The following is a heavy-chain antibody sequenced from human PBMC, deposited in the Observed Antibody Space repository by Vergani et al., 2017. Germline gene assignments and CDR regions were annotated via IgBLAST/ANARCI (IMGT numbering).Heavy chain of an antibody. D-gene: IGHD3-10*01. CDR1: GGSISSSSYY. Sequence: QLQLQESGPGLVKPSETLSLTCTVSGGSISSSSYYWGWIRQPPGKGLEWIGSIYYSGSTYYNPSLKSRVTISVDTSKNQFSLKLSSVTAADTAVYYCARGRPVLLWFGELFDYYYGMDVWGQGTTVTVSS. J-gene: IGHJ6*02. CDR3: ARGRPVLLWFGELFDYYYGMDV. V-gene: IGHV4-39*01. CDR2: IYYSGST.